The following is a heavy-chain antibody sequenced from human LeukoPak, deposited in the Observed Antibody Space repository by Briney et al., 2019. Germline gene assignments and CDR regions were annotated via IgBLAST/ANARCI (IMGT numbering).Heavy chain of an antibody. CDR2: ISSSGSTI. J-gene: IGHJ4*02. CDR1: GFTFSDYY. D-gene: IGHD2-15*01. Sequence: GGSLRLSCAASGFTFSDYYMSWIRQAPGKGLEWVSYISSSGSTIYYADSVKGRFTISRDNAKNSLYLQMNSLRAEDTAVYHCASVVAATRGIDYWGQGTLVTVSS. CDR3: ASVVAATRGIDY. V-gene: IGHV3-11*01.